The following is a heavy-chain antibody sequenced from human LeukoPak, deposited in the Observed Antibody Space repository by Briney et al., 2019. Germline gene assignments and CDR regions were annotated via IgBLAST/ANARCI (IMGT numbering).Heavy chain of an antibody. CDR1: GASVGSAGYY. CDR2: VYYIDNT. J-gene: IGHJ4*02. D-gene: IGHD3-10*01. V-gene: IGHV4-61*08. CDR3: ARDSGSGRTFDY. Sequence: SETLSLTCTVSGASVGSAGYYWSWIRQPPGGGLEWIGYVYYIDNTNYNPSLKSRVTMSVNPSKNQFSLKLSSVTAADTAVYYCARDSGSGRTFDYWGQGTLVTVSS.